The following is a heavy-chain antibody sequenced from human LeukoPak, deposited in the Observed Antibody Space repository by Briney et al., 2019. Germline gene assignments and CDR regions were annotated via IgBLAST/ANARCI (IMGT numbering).Heavy chain of an antibody. CDR3: ARDCGYDPHYYFDY. Sequence: GRSLRLSCAASGFTFSSYAMHWVRQAPGKGLEWVALIWYDGNKKYFEDSMKGRFTISRDNSKNTLYLQMNSLRAEDTAVYYCARDCGYDPHYYFDYWGQGTLVTVSS. CDR2: IWYDGNKK. V-gene: IGHV3-33*01. J-gene: IGHJ4*02. CDR1: GFTFSSYA. D-gene: IGHD5-12*01.